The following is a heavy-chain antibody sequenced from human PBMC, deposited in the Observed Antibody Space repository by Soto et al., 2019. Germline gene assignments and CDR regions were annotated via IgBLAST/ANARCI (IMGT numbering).Heavy chain of an antibody. D-gene: IGHD3-10*01. Sequence: QLQLGESGEAWAHLGGSLDPSWQPLDFPFGTMAFTWAGRVQAKGLGWGAVISYDGSNKYYADSVKGRFTISRDNSKNTLYLQMNSLRAEDTAVYYCAKDRDYGSGSYSAGFDYWGQGTLVTVSS. J-gene: IGHJ4*02. CDR1: DFPFGTMA. CDR3: AKDRDYGSGSYSAGFDY. CDR2: ISYDGSNK. V-gene: IGHV3-30*18.